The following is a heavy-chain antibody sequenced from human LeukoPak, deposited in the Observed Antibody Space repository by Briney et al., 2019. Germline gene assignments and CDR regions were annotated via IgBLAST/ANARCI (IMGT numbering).Heavy chain of an antibody. CDR2: IYYSGST. Sequence: SETLSLTCTVSGGSISSYYWSWIRQPPGKGLEWIGYIYYSGSTNYNPSLKSRVTISVDTSKNQFSLKLSSVTAADMAVYYCARVVTLRRYYYYYYMDVWGKGTTVTVSS. V-gene: IGHV4-59*01. CDR3: ARVVTLRRYYYYYYMDV. CDR1: GGSISSYY. J-gene: IGHJ6*03. D-gene: IGHD2-21*01.